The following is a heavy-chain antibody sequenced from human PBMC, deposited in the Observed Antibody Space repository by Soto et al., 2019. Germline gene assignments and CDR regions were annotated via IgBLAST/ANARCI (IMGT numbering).Heavy chain of an antibody. Sequence: QVQLVQSGAEVKKPGSSVKVSCKASGGTFSSDSFSWVRQAPGQGLEWMGGIIPMFDTPIYAQKFQDRVTITADESTSTASMQLSSLRSGDTAVYYCARSGGLDRDFNYLGQGSLVTVSS. J-gene: IGHJ4*02. V-gene: IGHV1-69*12. D-gene: IGHD2-15*01. CDR2: IIPMFDTP. CDR1: GGTFSSDS. CDR3: ARSGGLDRDFNY.